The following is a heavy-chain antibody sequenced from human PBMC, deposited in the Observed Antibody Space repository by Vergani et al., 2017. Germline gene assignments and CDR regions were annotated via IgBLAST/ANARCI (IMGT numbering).Heavy chain of an antibody. Sequence: QVQLQESGPGLVKPSETLSLTCTVSGGSISSYYWSWIRQPAGKGLEWIGRIYTSGSTNYNPSLKSRVTMSVDTSKNQFSLKLSSVTAADTAVYYCARGAVLRPKQDYYYYYYMDVWGKGTTVTVSS. J-gene: IGHJ6*03. D-gene: IGHD2/OR15-2a*01. CDR2: IYTSGST. CDR3: ARGAVLRPKQDYYYYYYMDV. CDR1: GGSISSYY. V-gene: IGHV4-4*07.